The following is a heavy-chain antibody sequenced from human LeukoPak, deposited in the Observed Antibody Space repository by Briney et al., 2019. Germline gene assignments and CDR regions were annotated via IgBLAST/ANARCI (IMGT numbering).Heavy chain of an antibody. CDR2: IKQDGSEK. D-gene: IGHD5-18*01. J-gene: IGHJ6*02. V-gene: IGHV3-7*01. CDR1: GFTFSSYW. CDR3: ARDDRGYSYGYYYYYYGMDV. Sequence: GGSLRLSCAASGFTFSSYWMSWVRQAPGKGLEWVANIKQDGSEKYYVDSVKGRFTISRDNAKNSLYLQMNSPRAEDTAVYYCARDDRGYSYGYYYYYYGMDVWGQGTTVTVSS.